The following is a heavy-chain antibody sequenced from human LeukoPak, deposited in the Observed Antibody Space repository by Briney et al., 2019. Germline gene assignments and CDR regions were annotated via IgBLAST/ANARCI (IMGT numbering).Heavy chain of an antibody. V-gene: IGHV3-23*01. D-gene: IGHD1-26*01. J-gene: IGHJ4*02. Sequence: TGGSLRLSCAASGFTFSSYAMSWVRQAPGKGLEWVSAISGSGGSAYYADSVKGRFIISRDNAKNSLYLQMNSLRAEDTAVYYCARDRKSGEWDLVPWGQGTLVTVSS. CDR3: ARDRKSGEWDLVP. CDR2: ISGSGGSA. CDR1: GFTFSSYA.